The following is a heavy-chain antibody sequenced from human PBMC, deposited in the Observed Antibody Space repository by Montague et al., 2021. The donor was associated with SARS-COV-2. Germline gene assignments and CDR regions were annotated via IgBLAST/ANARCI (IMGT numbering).Heavy chain of an antibody. CDR3: ARRGRKLLPVATTIGGFDI. D-gene: IGHD5-12*01. J-gene: IGHJ3*02. CDR2: IYDSGST. Sequence: SETLSLTCTVSGGSISSSNYHWDWIRQPPGKGLEWIGSIYDSGSTYYXPSLKSRVTISVDMSKNHFSLKLSSVTAADTAVYYCARRGRKLLPVATTIGGFDIWGQGTMVTVSS. CDR1: GGSISSSNYH. V-gene: IGHV4-39*02.